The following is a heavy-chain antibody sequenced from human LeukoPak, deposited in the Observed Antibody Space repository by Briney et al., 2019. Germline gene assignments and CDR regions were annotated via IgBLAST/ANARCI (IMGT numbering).Heavy chain of an antibody. CDR3: ARNRYYYGSGNYGVPNWFDP. CDR1: SGSISNYY. V-gene: IGHV4-59*08. CDR2: IYYNGST. J-gene: IGHJ5*02. D-gene: IGHD3-10*01. Sequence: SETLSLTCTVSSGSISNYYWSWIRQPPGKGLEWIGYIYYNGSTNYNPSLKSRVTISVDTSKNQFSMKLSSVTAADTAMYYCARNRYYYGSGNYGVPNWFDPWGQGTLVTVSS.